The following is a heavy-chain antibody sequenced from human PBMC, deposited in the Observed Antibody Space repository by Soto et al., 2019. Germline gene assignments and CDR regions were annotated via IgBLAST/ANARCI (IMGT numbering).Heavy chain of an antibody. CDR1: GYMFPIYH. CDR2: IDPSDSRT. V-gene: IGHV5-10-1*01. D-gene: IGHD3-10*01. J-gene: IGHJ4*02. Sequence: PGESLKISCEASGYMFPIYHISWVRQMPGKGLEWVGKIDPSDSRTMYRPSSRARITISVDKSINTAYLEWGRLKASDTAVYYCARSIKGGFGELLPYYFDYWGQGTLVTVSS. CDR3: ARSIKGGFGELLPYYFDY.